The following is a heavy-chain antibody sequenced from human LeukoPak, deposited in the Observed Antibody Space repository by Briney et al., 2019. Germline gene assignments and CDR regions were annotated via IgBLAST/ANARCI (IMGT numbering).Heavy chain of an antibody. CDR2: INSDGSST. CDR3: AKDLGLQVGASPFDY. CDR1: GFTFSSYE. V-gene: IGHV3-74*01. Sequence: GGSLRLSCAASGFTFSSYEMNWVRQAPGKGLEWVSRINSDGSSTSYADSVKGRFTISRDNAKNTLYLQMNSLRSEDTAVYYCAKDLGLQVGASPFDYWGQGTLVTVSS. J-gene: IGHJ4*02. D-gene: IGHD1-26*01.